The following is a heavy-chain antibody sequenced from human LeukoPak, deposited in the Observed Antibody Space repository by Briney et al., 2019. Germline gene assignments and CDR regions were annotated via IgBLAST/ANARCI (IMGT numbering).Heavy chain of an antibody. CDR1: GGSISSSSYY. V-gene: IGHV4-39*07. CDR2: IYYSGST. J-gene: IGHJ6*03. CDR3: ARAAMVYRPYYYMDV. Sequence: SETLSLTCTVSGGSISSSSYYWGWIRQPPGKGLEWIGSIYYSGSTYYNPSLKSRVTISVDTSKNQFSLKLSSVTAADTAMYYCARAAMVYRPYYYMDVWGIGTTVTVSS. D-gene: IGHD2-8*01.